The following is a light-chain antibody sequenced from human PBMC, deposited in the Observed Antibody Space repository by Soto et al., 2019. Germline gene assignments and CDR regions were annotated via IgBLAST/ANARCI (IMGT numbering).Light chain of an antibody. J-gene: IGKJ1*01. CDR3: QQSYSTPWT. CDR1: QSISSY. Sequence: DIQMTHSPSSLSASAGDRVTITCRASQSISSYLNWYQQKPGKAPKLLIYAASSLQSGVPSRFSGSGSGTDFTLTISSLQPEDFATXYCQQSYSTPWTFGQVTKVDI. V-gene: IGKV1-39*01. CDR2: AAS.